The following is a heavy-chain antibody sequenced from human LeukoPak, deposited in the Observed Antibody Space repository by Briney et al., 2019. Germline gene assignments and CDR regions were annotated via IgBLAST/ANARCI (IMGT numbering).Heavy chain of an antibody. CDR1: GLTFAGYD. D-gene: IGHD2-2*01. V-gene: IGHV3-23*01. CDR3: AKRFCSATRCFHFDY. J-gene: IGHJ4*02. CDR2: ISASGDNT. Sequence: PGGSLRLSCAACGLTFAGYDMSWVRQAPGKGLEWVSTISASGDNTYYAGSVKGRFTISRDNSKNTLYLQMDSLRAEDAAVYYCAKRFCSATRCFHFDYWGQGTLVTVSS.